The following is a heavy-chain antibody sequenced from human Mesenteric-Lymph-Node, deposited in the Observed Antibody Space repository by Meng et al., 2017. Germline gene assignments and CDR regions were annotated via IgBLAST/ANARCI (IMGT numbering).Heavy chain of an antibody. V-gene: IGHV3-21*01. D-gene: IGHD3-3*01. J-gene: IGHJ6*02. CDR1: GFTFSSYS. Sequence: GESLKISCAASGFTFSSYSMNWVRQAPGKGLEWVSSISSSSSYIYYADSVKGRFTISRDNSKNTLYLQMNSLRAEETAVYYCARGLGGTYYYYYGMDVWGQGTTVTVSS. CDR3: ARGLGGTYYYYYGMDV. CDR2: ISSSSSYI.